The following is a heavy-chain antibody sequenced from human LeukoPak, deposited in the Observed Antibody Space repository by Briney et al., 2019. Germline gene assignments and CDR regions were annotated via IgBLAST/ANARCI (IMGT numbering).Heavy chain of an antibody. CDR3: ARGRHYYDSSGYLRFDY. V-gene: IGHV1-2*02. D-gene: IGHD3-22*01. Sequence: VASVKVSCKASGYPFTGYYMHWVRQAPGQGLEWMGWINPNSGGTNYAQKFQGRVTMTRDTSISTAYMELSRLRSDDTAVYYCARGRHYYDSSGYLRFDYWGQGTLVTVSS. CDR2: INPNSGGT. J-gene: IGHJ4*02. CDR1: GYPFTGYY.